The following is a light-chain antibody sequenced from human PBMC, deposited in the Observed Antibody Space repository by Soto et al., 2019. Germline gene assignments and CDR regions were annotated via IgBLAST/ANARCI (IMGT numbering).Light chain of an antibody. CDR3: QQHYSTPWT. V-gene: IGKV4-1*01. Sequence: DIVMTQSPGSLAVSLGERATINCKSSQSVLFSSNNKNYLAWYQQKPRQPPKLLISWASTRESGVPDRFSGSGSGTAFTLTISSLQAEDVAVYYCQQHYSTPWTFGQGTKVEIK. CDR1: QSVLFSSNNKNY. J-gene: IGKJ1*01. CDR2: WAS.